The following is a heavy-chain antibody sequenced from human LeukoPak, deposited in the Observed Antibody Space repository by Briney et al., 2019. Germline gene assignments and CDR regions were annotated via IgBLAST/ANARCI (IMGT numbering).Heavy chain of an antibody. V-gene: IGHV1-8*01. D-gene: IGHD1-26*01. J-gene: IGHJ3*02. Sequence: GASVKVSCKASGYTFTSYDINWVRQATGQGLEWMGWMNPNSGNTGYAQKFQGRVTITADKSTSTAYMELSSLRSEDTAVYYCARVRAGATTSGAFDIWGQGTMVTVSS. CDR2: MNPNSGNT. CDR3: ARVRAGATTSGAFDI. CDR1: GYTFTSYD.